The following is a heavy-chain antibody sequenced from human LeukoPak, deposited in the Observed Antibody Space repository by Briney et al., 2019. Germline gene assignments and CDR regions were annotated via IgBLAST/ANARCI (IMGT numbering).Heavy chain of an antibody. CDR2: IIPIFGTA. J-gene: IGHJ4*02. CDR3: ARPFKYYYGSGSPLGY. CDR1: GGTFSSYA. V-gene: IGHV1-69*13. Sequence: GAPVKVSCKASGGTFSSYAISWVRQAPGQGLEWMGGIIPIFGTANYAQKFQGRVTITADESTSTAYMELSSLRSEDTAVYYCARPFKYYYGSGSPLGYWGQGTLVTVSS. D-gene: IGHD3-10*01.